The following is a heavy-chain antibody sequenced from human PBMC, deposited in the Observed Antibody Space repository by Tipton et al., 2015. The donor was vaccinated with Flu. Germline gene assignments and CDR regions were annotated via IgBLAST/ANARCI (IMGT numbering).Heavy chain of an antibody. CDR1: GVSVSFGSYY. CDR2: VYYSGIT. V-gene: IGHV4-61*01. J-gene: IGHJ4*02. D-gene: IGHD2-8*02. CDR3: ARGCTGGGCPPYS. Sequence: TLSLTCTVSGVSVSFGSYYWSWIRQTPGKGLEWIGHVYYSGITKYNPSFEGRVTISMDASKSQFSLRLTSVSAADTAVYYCARGCTGGGCPPYSWGQGTLVTVSS.